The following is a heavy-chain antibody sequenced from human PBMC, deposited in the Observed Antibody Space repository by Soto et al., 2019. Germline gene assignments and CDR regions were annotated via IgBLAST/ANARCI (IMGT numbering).Heavy chain of an antibody. J-gene: IGHJ4*02. D-gene: IGHD1-26*01. CDR3: ARREIQGPIDY. CDR1: GYSISSSNW. V-gene: IGHV4-28*01. CDR2: IYYSGST. Sequence: QVQLQESGPGLVKPSDTLSLTCAVSGYSISSSNWWGWIRQPPGKGLEWIAYIYYSGSTYYNPSLKSRVSMSVDTSKDQFSLKLTSVTAVDTAVYYCARREIQGPIDYWGQGTLVTVSS.